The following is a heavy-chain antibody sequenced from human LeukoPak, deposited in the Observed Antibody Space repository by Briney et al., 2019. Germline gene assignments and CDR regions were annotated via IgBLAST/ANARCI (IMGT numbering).Heavy chain of an antibody. CDR1: GFTFSGYE. CDR2: ISSSGSTI. J-gene: IGHJ4*02. D-gene: IGHD2-15*01. CDR3: VVVVAATVFDY. Sequence: GGSLRLSCAASGFTFSGYEMNWVRQAPGKGLEWVSYISSSGSTIYYADSVKGRFTISRDNAKNSLYLQMNSLRAEDTAVYYCVVVVAATVFDYWGQGTLVTVSS. V-gene: IGHV3-48*03.